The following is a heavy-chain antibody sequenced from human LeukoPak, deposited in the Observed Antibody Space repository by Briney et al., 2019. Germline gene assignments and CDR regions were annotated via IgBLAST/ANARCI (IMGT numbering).Heavy chain of an antibody. V-gene: IGHV3-7*01. J-gene: IGHJ6*02. D-gene: IGHD2-2*01. CDR1: GFTFNNYW. CDR3: ARRSSSTLYYGMDV. Sequence: GGSLRLSCAASGFTFNNYWMNWVRQAPGKGLEWVANIKEDGNEIYYVDSVKGRFTISRDNAKNSLYLQMNSLRAEDTAVYYCARRSSSTLYYGMDVWGQGTTVTVSS. CDR2: IKEDGNEI.